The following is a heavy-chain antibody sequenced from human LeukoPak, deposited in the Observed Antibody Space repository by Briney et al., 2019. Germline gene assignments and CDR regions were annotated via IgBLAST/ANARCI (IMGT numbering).Heavy chain of an antibody. D-gene: IGHD5-18*01. Sequence: PGGSLRLSCAASGFTFSSSWMTWVRQAPGKGLEWVASINADGGEIHYVDSVKGRFTISRDNAKTSLYLQMISLRAEDTAVYYCARHLSGVTGYTYGRGIDYWGQGTLVTVSS. CDR3: ARHLSGVTGYTYGRGIDY. J-gene: IGHJ4*02. CDR1: GFTFSSSW. V-gene: IGHV3-7*01. CDR2: INADGGEI.